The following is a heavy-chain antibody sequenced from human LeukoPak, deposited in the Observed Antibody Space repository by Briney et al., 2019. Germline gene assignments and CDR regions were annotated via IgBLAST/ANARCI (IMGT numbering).Heavy chain of an antibody. V-gene: IGHV4-31*03. CDR1: GGSISSGGYY. D-gene: IGHD4-23*01. CDR3: ASLPTVVTRGAAFDI. CDR2: IYYSGST. J-gene: IGHJ3*02. Sequence: SQTLSLTCTVSGGSISSGGYYWSWIRQHPGKGLEWIGYIYYSGSTYYNPSLKSRVTISVDTSKNQFSLKLSSVTAADTAVYYCASLPTVVTRGAAFDIRGQGTMVTVSS.